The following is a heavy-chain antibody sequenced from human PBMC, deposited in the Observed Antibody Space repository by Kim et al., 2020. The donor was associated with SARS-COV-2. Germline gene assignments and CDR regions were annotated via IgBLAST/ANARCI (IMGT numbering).Heavy chain of an antibody. V-gene: IGHV4-61*07. CDR3: ARRAGTGYYSY. CDR2: T. D-gene: IGHD3-9*01. Sequence: TNYNPSLKSRVTISVDTSKNQFSLKLSSVTAADTAVYYCARRAGTGYYSYWGQGTLVTVSS. J-gene: IGHJ4*02.